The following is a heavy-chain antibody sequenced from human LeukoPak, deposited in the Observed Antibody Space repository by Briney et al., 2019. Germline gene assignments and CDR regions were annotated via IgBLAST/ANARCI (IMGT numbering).Heavy chain of an antibody. CDR2: ISGSGGST. D-gene: IGHD3-9*01. J-gene: IGHJ4*02. CDR3: ARYDILTGYYD. V-gene: IGHV3-23*01. Sequence: HPGGSLRLSCAASGFTFSSYAMSWVRQAPGKGLEWVSAISGSGGSTYYADSVKGRFTISRDNSKNTLYLQMNSLRAEDTAVYYCARYDILTGYYDWGQGTLVTVSS. CDR1: GFTFSSYA.